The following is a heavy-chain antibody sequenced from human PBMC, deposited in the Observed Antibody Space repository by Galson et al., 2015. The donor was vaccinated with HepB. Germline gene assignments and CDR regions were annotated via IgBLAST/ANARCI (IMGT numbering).Heavy chain of an antibody. Sequence: QSGAEVKKPGESLRISCKGSGYSFISYWITWVRQMPGKGLEWMGRIDPSDSYTNYSPSFQGHVTISADKSISTAYLQWSSLKASDTAMYYCARRWVGAGHYDSSGEDIWGQGTLVTVSS. CDR2: IDPSDSYT. D-gene: IGHD3-22*01. CDR1: GYSFISYW. CDR3: ARRWVGAGHYDSSGEDI. V-gene: IGHV5-10-1*01. J-gene: IGHJ4*02.